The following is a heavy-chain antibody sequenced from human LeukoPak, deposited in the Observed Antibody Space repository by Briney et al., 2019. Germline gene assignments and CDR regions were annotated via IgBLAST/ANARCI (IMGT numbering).Heavy chain of an antibody. J-gene: IGHJ3*02. V-gene: IGHV3-30*14. CDR3: ARDGYSSSWRTGAAFDI. Sequence: GRSLRLSCAASGFTFSSYAMHWVRQAPGKGLEWVAVISYDGSNKYYADSVKGRFTISRDNSKNTLYLQMNSLRAEDTAVYYCARDGYSSSWRTGAAFDIWGQGTMVTVSS. CDR2: ISYDGSNK. CDR1: GFTFSSYA. D-gene: IGHD6-13*01.